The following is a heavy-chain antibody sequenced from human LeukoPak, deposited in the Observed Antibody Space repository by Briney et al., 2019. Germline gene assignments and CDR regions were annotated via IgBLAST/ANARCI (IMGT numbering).Heavy chain of an antibody. J-gene: IGHJ6*03. CDR1: GGSISSYY. Sequence: SETLSLTCTVSGGSISSYYWSWIRQPPGKGLEWIGYIYYSGSTNYNPSLKSRVTISVDTSKNQFSLKLSSVTAADTAVYYCAGDIASLYYYYYMDVWGKGTTVTVSS. V-gene: IGHV4-59*12. D-gene: IGHD2-15*01. CDR3: AGDIASLYYYYYMDV. CDR2: IYYSGST.